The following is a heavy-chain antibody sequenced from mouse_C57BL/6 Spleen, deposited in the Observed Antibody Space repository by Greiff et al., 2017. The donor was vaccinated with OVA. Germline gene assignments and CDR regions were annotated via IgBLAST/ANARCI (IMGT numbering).Heavy chain of an antibody. D-gene: IGHD1-1*01. V-gene: IGHV1-53*01. CDR1: GYTFTSYW. CDR2: INPSNGGT. J-gene: IGHJ4*01. Sequence: QVQLQQPGTELVKPGASVKLSCKASGYTFTSYWMHWVKQRPGQGLEWIGNINPSNGGTNYNEKFKSKATLTVDKSSSTAYMQLSSLTSEDSAVYYCARVTYYYGSSPYYAMDYWGQGTSVTVSS. CDR3: ARVTYYYGSSPYYAMDY.